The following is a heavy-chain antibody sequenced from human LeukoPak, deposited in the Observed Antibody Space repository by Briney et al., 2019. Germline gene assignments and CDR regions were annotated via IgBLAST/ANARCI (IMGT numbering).Heavy chain of an antibody. V-gene: IGHV3-72*01. CDR2: SRDKPRGYST. D-gene: IGHD7-27*01. CDR3: VRIIGDPHSLRYGMDA. CDR1: GFSFSDHY. Sequence: QAGGSLRLSCAASGFSFSDHYIDWVRQAPGKGLEWVGRSRDKPRGYSTEYAASVKGRFSISRDESENSLHLQMNSLKTEDTAVYYCVRIIGDPHSLRYGMDAWGQGTTVTVSS. J-gene: IGHJ6*02.